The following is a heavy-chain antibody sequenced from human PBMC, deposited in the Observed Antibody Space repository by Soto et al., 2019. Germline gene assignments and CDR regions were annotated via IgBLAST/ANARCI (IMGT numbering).Heavy chain of an antibody. Sequence: SVKVSCKASGFTFTSSAMQWVRQARGQRLEWIGWIVVGSGNTNYAQKFQERVTITRDMSTSTAYMELSSLRSEDTAVYYCAADTAVMTTVTMLNFWGQGTLVTVSS. CDR2: IVVGSGNT. CDR1: GFTFTSSA. D-gene: IGHD4-17*01. CDR3: AADTAVMTTVTMLNF. J-gene: IGHJ4*02. V-gene: IGHV1-58*02.